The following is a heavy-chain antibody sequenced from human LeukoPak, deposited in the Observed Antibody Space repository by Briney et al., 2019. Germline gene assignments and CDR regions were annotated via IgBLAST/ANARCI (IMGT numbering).Heavy chain of an antibody. J-gene: IGHJ4*02. V-gene: IGHV1-2*02. CDR3: ARDYGEAATITAFRTYYYFDH. D-gene: IGHD5-24*01. CDR1: GYRFTDYY. CDR2: VNPNNGAT. Sequence: ASVKVSCKASGYRFTDYYMHWVRQAPGEGLEWMGWVNPNNGATNYAQKSQGRVTMTRGTSINTVYMDLTGLRSDDSAIYYCARDYGEAATITAFRTYYYFDHWGQGTLVTVSS.